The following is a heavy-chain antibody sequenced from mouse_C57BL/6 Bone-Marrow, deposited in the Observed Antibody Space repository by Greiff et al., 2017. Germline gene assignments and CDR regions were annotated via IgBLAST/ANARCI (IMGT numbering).Heavy chain of an antibody. CDR3: ARVEFDGSSGDWYFDV. CDR1: GYTFTSYD. V-gene: IGHV1-85*01. D-gene: IGHD1-1*01. J-gene: IGHJ1*03. Sequence: QVQLKESGPELVKPGASVKLSCKASGYTFTSYDINWVKQRPGQGLEWIGWIYPRDGSTKYNEKFKGKATLTVDTSSSTAYMERHSLTSEDSAVYFCARVEFDGSSGDWYFDVWGTGTTVTVSS. CDR2: IYPRDGST.